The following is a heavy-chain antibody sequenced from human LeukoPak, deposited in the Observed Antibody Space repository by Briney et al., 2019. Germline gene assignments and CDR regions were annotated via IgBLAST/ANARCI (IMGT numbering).Heavy chain of an antibody. CDR3: ATGRTSSSKDWFDP. J-gene: IGHJ5*02. CDR2: IKSKSDGGTT. CDR1: GFTFSEAW. Sequence: RSGGSLRLSCAASGFTFSEAWMTWARQAPGKGLEWVGRIKSKSDGGTTGYAAPVKGRFTISRDDSKNTVYLQMDSLKIEDTAVYYCATGRTSSSKDWFDPWGQGTLVTVSS. V-gene: IGHV3-15*01. D-gene: IGHD6-6*01.